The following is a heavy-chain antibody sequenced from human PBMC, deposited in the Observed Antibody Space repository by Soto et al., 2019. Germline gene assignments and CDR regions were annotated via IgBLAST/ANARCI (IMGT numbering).Heavy chain of an antibody. V-gene: IGHV3-30*18. CDR1: GFTFSNYG. CDR2: IAYDGTNK. Sequence: GGSLRLSCAASGFTFSNYGMHWVRQAPGKGLEWVAVIAYDGTNKFYEDSVKGRFTISRDNSKNTLYLQMNSLRVEDRAVYYCAKDHGFDVYQLIYYSNYGLDVCGQGPTVTVYS. D-gene: IGHD3-9*01. J-gene: IGHJ6*02. CDR3: AKDHGFDVYQLIYYSNYGLDV.